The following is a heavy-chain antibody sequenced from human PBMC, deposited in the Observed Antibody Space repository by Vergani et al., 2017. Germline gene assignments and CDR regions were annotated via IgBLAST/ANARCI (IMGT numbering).Heavy chain of an antibody. D-gene: IGHD1-1*01. V-gene: IGHV3-48*04. CDR3: ASNAYNWNDDYFDY. Sequence: ELQLMESGGGVVQPGGSLRLPCAAPGITFSSHGMYWIPQAPWKGLEWVSYISSSGGTIYYEDSVKGRFTISRDNSKNSLYLQMNSLRAEDTAVYYCASNAYNWNDDYFDYWGQGTLVTVSS. CDR2: ISSSGGTI. J-gene: IGHJ4*02. CDR1: GITFSSHG.